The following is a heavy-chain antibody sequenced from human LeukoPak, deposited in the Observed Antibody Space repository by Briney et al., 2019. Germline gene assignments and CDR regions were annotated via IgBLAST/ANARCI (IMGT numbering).Heavy chain of an antibody. V-gene: IGHV3-9*01. J-gene: IGHJ6*02. CDR2: ISWNSGSI. Sequence: GGSLRLSCAASGFTFDDYAMHWVRQAPGKGLEWVSGISWNSGSIGYADSVKGRFTISRDNAKNSLYLQMNSLRAEDTAVYYCARGLAAAGTIYYYGMDVWGQGTTVTVSS. D-gene: IGHD6-13*01. CDR3: ARGLAAAGTIYYYGMDV. CDR1: GFTFDDYA.